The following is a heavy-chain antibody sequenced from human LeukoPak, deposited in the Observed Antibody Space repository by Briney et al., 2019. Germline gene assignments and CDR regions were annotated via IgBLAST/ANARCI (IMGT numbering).Heavy chain of an antibody. J-gene: IGHJ4*02. CDR2: ISGSGATI. D-gene: IGHD3-22*01. CDR3: AEPEGGYYDIRPD. Sequence: GGSLRLSCTASGFTFSNYPINFVRQAPGKGLDWVSAISGSGATIYYADAVRGRFTISRDNSKNTLYLQMNSLRAEDTAVYYCAEPEGGYYDIRPDWGQGTLVTVSS. CDR1: GFTFSNYP. V-gene: IGHV3-23*01.